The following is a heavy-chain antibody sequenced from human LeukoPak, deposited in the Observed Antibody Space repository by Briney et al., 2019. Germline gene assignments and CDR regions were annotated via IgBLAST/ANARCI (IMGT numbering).Heavy chain of an antibody. D-gene: IGHD2-21*01. CDR1: GYTFSAYG. CDR2: ISVYSGNT. Sequence: ASVKVSCKSSGYTFSAYGIIWVRQAPGQGLEWMGYISVYSGNTNHAQKLQGRVTMTTDTSTSTAYMELRSLRSDDTAVYYCARDSHIAEVAYYFDYWGQGILASVSS. V-gene: IGHV1-18*01. CDR3: ARDSHIAEVAYYFDY. J-gene: IGHJ4*02.